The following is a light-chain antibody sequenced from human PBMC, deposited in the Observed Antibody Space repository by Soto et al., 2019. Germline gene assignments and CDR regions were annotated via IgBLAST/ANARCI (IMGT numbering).Light chain of an antibody. CDR1: SSDIGGYNY. CDR2: EVT. J-gene: IGLJ1*01. V-gene: IGLV2-14*01. CDR3: SSFTSTTTLYV. Sequence: QSVLTQPASVSGSPGQSITISCTGTSSDIGGYNYVSWYQQHPGKVPKLIILEVTTRPSGVSNRFSGSKSGNTASLTISGLQADDEADYYCSSFTSTTTLYVFGTGTKLTVL.